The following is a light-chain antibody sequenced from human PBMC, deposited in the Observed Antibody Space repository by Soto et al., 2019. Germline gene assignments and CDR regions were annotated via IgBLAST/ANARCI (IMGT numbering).Light chain of an antibody. CDR1: SSDVGGYNY. CDR2: EVS. J-gene: IGLJ2*01. CDR3: SSYTSSSTRV. Sequence: QSVLTQPASVSGSPGQSITISCTGTSSDVGGYNYVSWYQQHPGKAPKLMIYEVSNRPSGVSNRFSGSKSGNSAALTISGRQAEDEADYYCSSYTSSSTRVFGGGTKLTVL. V-gene: IGLV2-14*01.